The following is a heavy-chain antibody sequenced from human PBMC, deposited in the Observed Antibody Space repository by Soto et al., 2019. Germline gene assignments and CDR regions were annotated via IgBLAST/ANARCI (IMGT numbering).Heavy chain of an antibody. V-gene: IGHV4-30-4*01. J-gene: IGHJ6*02. D-gene: IGHD6-19*01. Sequence: SETLSLTCTVSGGSISSGGYYWSWIRQPPGKGLEWIGYIYYSGSTYYNPSLKSRVTISVDTSKNQFSLKLSSVTAADTAVYYCARDCTDSSGPTLGMGVWGQGTTVTVSS. CDR3: ARDCTDSSGPTLGMGV. CDR1: GGSISSGGYY. CDR2: IYYSGST.